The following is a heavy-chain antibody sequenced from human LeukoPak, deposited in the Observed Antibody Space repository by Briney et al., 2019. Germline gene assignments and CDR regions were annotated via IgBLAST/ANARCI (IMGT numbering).Heavy chain of an antibody. CDR1: GGTFSSYT. J-gene: IGHJ5*02. CDR3: ARLGYCRGGSCYH. Sequence: EASVKVSCKASGGTFSSYTISWVRQAPGQGLEWMGRIIPILGIANYAQKFQGRVTITADKSTSTAYMELSSLRSEDTAVYYCARLGYCRGGSCYHWGQGTLVTVSS. V-gene: IGHV1-69*02. CDR2: IIPILGIA. D-gene: IGHD2-15*01.